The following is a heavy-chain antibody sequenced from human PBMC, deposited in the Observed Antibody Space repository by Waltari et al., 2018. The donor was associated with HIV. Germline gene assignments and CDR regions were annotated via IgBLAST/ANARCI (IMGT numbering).Heavy chain of an antibody. J-gene: IGHJ3*02. CDR2: ISYDGSNK. V-gene: IGHV3-30*01. CDR1: GFTFSRYD. Sequence: QVQLVESGGGVVQPGRSLRLSCAASGFTFSRYDMHWVRQAPGKGLEWVAVISYDGSNKYYADSVKGRFTISRDNSENTLYLQMNSLRAEDTAVYYCARDQTMTRAFDIWGQGTMVTVSS. D-gene: IGHD3-22*01. CDR3: ARDQTMTRAFDI.